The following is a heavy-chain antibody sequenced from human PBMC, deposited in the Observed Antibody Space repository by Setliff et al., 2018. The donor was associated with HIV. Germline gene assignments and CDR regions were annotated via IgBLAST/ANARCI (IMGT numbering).Heavy chain of an antibody. D-gene: IGHD3-10*01. Sequence: PGGSLRLSCAASGFTFSSYSMNWVRQAPGKGLEWVSSITSTSSSIYYADSVKGRFTISRDNAKNLLYLQMNSLRAEDTAVYYCARDRVPIYWSQGMLVTVSS. J-gene: IGHJ4*02. CDR2: ITSTSSSI. CDR3: ARDRVPIY. V-gene: IGHV3-21*01. CDR1: GFTFSSYS.